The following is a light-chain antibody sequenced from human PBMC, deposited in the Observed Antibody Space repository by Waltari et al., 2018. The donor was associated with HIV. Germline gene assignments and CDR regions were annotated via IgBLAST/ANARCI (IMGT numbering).Light chain of an antibody. CDR3: QQYGSSPPRT. J-gene: IGKJ1*01. Sequence: SPGERATLSCRASQSVSSSYLAWYQQKPGQAPRLLMYGASSRATGIPDRFSGSGSGTDFTLTISRLEPEDFAVYYCQQYGSSPPRTFGQGTKVEIK. CDR2: GAS. CDR1: QSVSSSY. V-gene: IGKV3-20*01.